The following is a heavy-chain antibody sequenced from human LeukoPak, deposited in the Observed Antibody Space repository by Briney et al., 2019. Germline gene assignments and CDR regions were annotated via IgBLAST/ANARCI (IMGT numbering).Heavy chain of an antibody. V-gene: IGHV1-24*01. CDR2: FDPEDGET. Sequence: ASVKVSCKVSGYTLIELSMHWVRQAPGKGLEWMGGFDPEDGETIYAQKFQGRVTMTEDTSTDTAYMELSSLRSEDTAAYYCATGTHYDSSGYRSTKGWFDPWGQGTLVTVSS. D-gene: IGHD3-22*01. CDR1: GYTLIELS. CDR3: ATGTHYDSSGYRSTKGWFDP. J-gene: IGHJ5*02.